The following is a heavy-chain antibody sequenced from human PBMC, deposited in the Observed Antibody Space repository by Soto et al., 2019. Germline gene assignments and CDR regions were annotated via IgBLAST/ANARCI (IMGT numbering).Heavy chain of an antibody. Sequence: QVQPVQSGAEVKKPGFSVKVSCKASGGTSNSVSWVRQAPGQGLEWMGRIITTLGEATYAQKFQGRVTITADRSTNTVYFDLTSLRFEDTALYFSASEGGLYYIDYWGQGTLVTVSS. CDR1: GGTSNS. V-gene: IGHV1-69*08. D-gene: IGHD3-16*01. CDR3: ASEGGLYYIDY. CDR2: IITTLGEA. J-gene: IGHJ4*02.